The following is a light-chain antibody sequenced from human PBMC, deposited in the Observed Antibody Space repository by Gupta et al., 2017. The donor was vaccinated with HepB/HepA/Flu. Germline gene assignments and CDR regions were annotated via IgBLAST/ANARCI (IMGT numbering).Light chain of an antibody. Sequence: DIVLTQSPGTLSLSPGERVTLSCRASQSVSSSYLAWYQQKPGQAPRLLISCASTRATGIPDRFSGSGSGTDFTLTISRLEPEDFAVYYCQQYGSSFGTFGQGTKVEIK. CDR2: CAS. J-gene: IGKJ1*01. CDR3: QQYGSSFGT. V-gene: IGKV3-20*01. CDR1: QSVSSSY.